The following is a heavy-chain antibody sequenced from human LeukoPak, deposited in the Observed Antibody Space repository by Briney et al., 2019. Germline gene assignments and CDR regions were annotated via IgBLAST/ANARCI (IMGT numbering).Heavy chain of an antibody. D-gene: IGHD1-14*01. CDR1: PDSPASNF. CDR3: ARGIVGGFNPGAY. Sequence: KPSEPLSLTCTVSPDSPASNFWSWVRQPPGRGLEWIGEIHRSGSTNYKPSFQSRVTISIDRSKNQIALELSSVTAADTAVYYCARGIVGGFNPGAYWGQGTLVTVSS. J-gene: IGHJ4*02. V-gene: IGHV4-4*02. CDR2: IHRSGST.